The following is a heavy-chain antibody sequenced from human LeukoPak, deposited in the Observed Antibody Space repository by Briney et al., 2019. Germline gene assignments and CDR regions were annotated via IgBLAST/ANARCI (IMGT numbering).Heavy chain of an antibody. J-gene: IGHJ4*02. CDR2: AYYSGST. D-gene: IGHD3-3*02. Sequence: SETLSLTCSVFDGSISNYYWSWIRQPPGKGLEWIGYAYYSGSTTYNPSLESRVTISVDTSKNQFSLKLTAVTAADTAVYYCARHGHYCFDYWGQGTLVTVSS. CDR3: ARHGHYCFDY. V-gene: IGHV4-59*08. CDR1: DGSISNYY.